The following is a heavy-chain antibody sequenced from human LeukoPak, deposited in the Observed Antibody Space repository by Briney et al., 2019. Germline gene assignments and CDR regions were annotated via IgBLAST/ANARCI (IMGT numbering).Heavy chain of an antibody. D-gene: IGHD5-24*01. J-gene: IGHJ2*01. CDR3: AAAMLLFRDGYNSKSSSYWYFDL. CDR1: GFTFTSSA. V-gene: IGHV1-58*02. Sequence: ASVKVSCKASGFTFTSSAMQWVRQPRGQRLEGIGWIVVGSGNTNYAQKFQERVTITRDMSTSTAYMELSSLRSEDTAVYYCAAAMLLFRDGYNSKSSSYWYFDLWGRGTLVTVSS. CDR2: IVVGSGNT.